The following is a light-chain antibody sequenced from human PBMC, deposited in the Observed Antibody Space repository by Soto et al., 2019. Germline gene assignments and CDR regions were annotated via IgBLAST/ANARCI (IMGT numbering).Light chain of an antibody. CDR3: QKYNSDPLT. CDR2: AAS. J-gene: IGKJ4*01. Sequence: IQLTQSPSSLSASVGDRGTITCRASQDISSLLAWYQQKPGKAPKILMYAASTLQSGVPSRFSGSGSGTDCTLPISRLQPEDVSTYYCQKYNSDPLTFGGGTKVDI. CDR1: QDISSL. V-gene: IGKV1-27*01.